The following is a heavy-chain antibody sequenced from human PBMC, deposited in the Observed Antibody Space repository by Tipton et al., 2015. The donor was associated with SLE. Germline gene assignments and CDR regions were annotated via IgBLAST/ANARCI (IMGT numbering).Heavy chain of an antibody. Sequence: TLSLTCTVSGDSISSRSYHWGWIRQPPGKGLEWIGSIFYSGSTSYNPSLQSRVTISVDTSKNQFSLKLNSVTASDTAVYYCARDATGDTAFVYYFDYWGQGTLVTVSS. D-gene: IGHD1-1*01. J-gene: IGHJ4*02. CDR2: IFYSGST. V-gene: IGHV4-39*02. CDR1: GDSISSRSYH. CDR3: ARDATGDTAFVYYFDY.